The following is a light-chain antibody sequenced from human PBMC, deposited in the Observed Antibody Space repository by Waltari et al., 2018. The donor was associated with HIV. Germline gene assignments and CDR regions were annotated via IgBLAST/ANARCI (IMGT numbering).Light chain of an antibody. CDR1: SPNIGAHSD. CDR3: QSYDTNLSGSV. J-gene: IGLJ3*02. Sequence: QSVLTQPPSVSGAPGQSVTISCARSSPNIGAHSDVPWSQQVHGPAPKLLIVVDRNRPSGVPDRFSGSTSGTSASLAITGLQAEDEADYYCQSYDTNLSGSVFGGGTKVTVL. V-gene: IGLV1-40*01. CDR2: VDR.